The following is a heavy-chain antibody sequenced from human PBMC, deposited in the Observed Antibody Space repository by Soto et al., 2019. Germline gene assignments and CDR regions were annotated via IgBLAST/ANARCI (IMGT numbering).Heavy chain of an antibody. CDR2: ISYDGSNK. V-gene: IGHV3-30*18. CDR1: GFTFSSYG. J-gene: IGHJ6*02. Sequence: GGSLRLSCAASGFTFSSYGMHWVRQAPGKGLEWVAVISYDGSNKYYADSVKGRFTISRDNSKNTLYLQMNSLRAEDTAVYYCAKEVHWGPHSGNYYGMDVWGQGTTVTVSS. D-gene: IGHD7-27*01. CDR3: AKEVHWGPHSGNYYGMDV.